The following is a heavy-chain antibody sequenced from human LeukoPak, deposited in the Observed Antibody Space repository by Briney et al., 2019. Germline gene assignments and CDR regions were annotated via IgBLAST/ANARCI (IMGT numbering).Heavy chain of an antibody. D-gene: IGHD4-17*01. J-gene: IGHJ4*02. CDR1: GFTFSGSA. V-gene: IGHV3-73*01. CDR2: IRSKANSYAT. Sequence: GGSLRLSCAASGFTFSGSAMHWVRQASGKGLEWVGRIRSKANSYATAYAASVKGRFTISRDDSKNTAYLQMNSLKTEDTAVYYCTRLSVPPGIWGQGTLVTVSS. CDR3: TRLSVPPGI.